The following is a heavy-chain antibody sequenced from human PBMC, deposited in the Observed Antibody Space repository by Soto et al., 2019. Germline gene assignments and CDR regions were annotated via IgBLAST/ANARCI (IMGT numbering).Heavy chain of an antibody. CDR2: IKHDGSVQ. Sequence: QLVESGGGLVQPGGSLRLSCEASGFAFSGYWMSWVRQAPGKGLGWVAAIKHDGSVQYYVDSVKGRFTISRDNAKTRMYFRTNVPRAEDTALYYCARAPYSKACCRFALWGQGTLVTVSS. J-gene: IGHJ4*02. D-gene: IGHD4-4*01. V-gene: IGHV3-7*03. CDR3: ARAPYSKACCRFAL. CDR1: GFAFSGYW.